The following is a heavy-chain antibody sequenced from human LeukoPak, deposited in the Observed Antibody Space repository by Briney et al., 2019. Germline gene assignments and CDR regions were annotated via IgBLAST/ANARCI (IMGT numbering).Heavy chain of an antibody. V-gene: IGHV1-46*01. CDR3: ARDEGFYDSSGYYFPDY. Sequence: ASVKVSCKASGYTFTSYYMHWVRQAPGQGLEWMGIINPSGGSTTYAQKFQGRVTMTSDTSTSTVYMELSSLRSEDTAVYYCARDEGFYDSSGYYFPDYWGQGTLVTVSS. CDR1: GYTFTSYY. J-gene: IGHJ4*02. CDR2: INPSGGST. D-gene: IGHD3-22*01.